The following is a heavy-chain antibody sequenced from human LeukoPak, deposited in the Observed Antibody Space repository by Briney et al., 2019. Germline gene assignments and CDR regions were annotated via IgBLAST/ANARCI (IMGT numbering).Heavy chain of an antibody. CDR2: ISYDGSNK. J-gene: IGHJ6*02. V-gene: IGHV3-30*18. CDR1: GFTFSSYG. Sequence: PGGSLRLSCAVSGFTFSSYGMHWVRQAPGKGLEWVAVISYDGSNKYYADSVKGRFTISRDNSKNTLYLQMNSLRAEDTAVYYCAKDRSSHYYYGMDVWGQGTTVTVSS. CDR3: AKDRSSHYYYGMDV.